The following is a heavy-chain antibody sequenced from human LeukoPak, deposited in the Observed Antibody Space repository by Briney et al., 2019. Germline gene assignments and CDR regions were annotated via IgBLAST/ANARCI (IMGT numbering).Heavy chain of an antibody. V-gene: IGHV4-39*01. CDR1: GGSISSSSYY. Sequence: SETLSFTCTVSGGSISSSSYYWGWIRQTPGKGLEWIGSIYYSGSTFYSPSLKSRVTISVDTSENQFSLKLSSVTAADTAVYYCASLRERSYYARGFDYWGQGTLVTVSS. J-gene: IGHJ4*02. D-gene: IGHD1-26*01. CDR2: IYYSGST. CDR3: ASLRERSYYARGFDY.